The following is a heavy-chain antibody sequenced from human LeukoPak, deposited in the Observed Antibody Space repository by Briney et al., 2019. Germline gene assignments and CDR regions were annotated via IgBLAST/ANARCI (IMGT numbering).Heavy chain of an antibody. Sequence: GASVKVSCKASGYTFTAYYIHWLRQAPGQGLEWMGWIKPNSGATSYPQKFQGRVTMTRDTSISTTYMELSSLRSDDTAVYYCARVARDYSFFDYWGQGTLVTVSS. CDR3: ARVARDYSFFDY. CDR1: GYTFTAYY. D-gene: IGHD2-21*01. V-gene: IGHV1-2*02. CDR2: IKPNSGAT. J-gene: IGHJ4*02.